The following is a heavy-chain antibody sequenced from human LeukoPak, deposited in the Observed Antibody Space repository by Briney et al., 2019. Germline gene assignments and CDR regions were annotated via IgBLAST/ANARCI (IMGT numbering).Heavy chain of an antibody. V-gene: IGHV4-34*01. CDR2: IYHSGST. CDR1: GGSFSGYY. D-gene: IGHD3-22*01. J-gene: IGHJ3*02. Sequence: SETLSLTCDVYGGSFSGYYWSWIRQPPGKGLEWIGYIYHSGSTYYNPSLKSRVTISVDRSKNQYSLKLSSVTAADTAVYYCATYYYDSSGYYGAFDIWGQGTMVTVSS. CDR3: ATYYYDSSGYYGAFDI.